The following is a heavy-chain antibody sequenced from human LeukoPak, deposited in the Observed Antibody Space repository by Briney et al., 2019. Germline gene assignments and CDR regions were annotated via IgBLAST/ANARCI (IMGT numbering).Heavy chain of an antibody. CDR2: INPSGGST. Sequence: GASVKVSCKASGYTFTSYGISWVRQAPGQGLEWMGIINPSGGSTSYAQKFQGRVTMTRDTSTSTVYMELSSLRSEDTAVYYCARDLGDSSGYYTFGYWGQGTLVTVSS. CDR1: GYTFTSYG. CDR3: ARDLGDSSGYYTFGY. D-gene: IGHD3-22*01. V-gene: IGHV1-46*01. J-gene: IGHJ4*02.